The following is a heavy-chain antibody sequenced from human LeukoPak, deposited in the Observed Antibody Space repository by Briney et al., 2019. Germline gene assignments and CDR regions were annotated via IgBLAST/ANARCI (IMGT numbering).Heavy chain of an antibody. CDR3: ARDNRLAARPHYYGMDV. D-gene: IGHD6-6*01. J-gene: IGHJ6*02. CDR1: GGSISSGGYY. Sequence: SQTLSLTCTVYGGSISSGGYYWSWIRQHPGKGLEWIGYIYYSGSTYYNPSLKSRVTISVDTSKNQFSLKLSSVTAADTAVYYCARDNRLAARPHYYGMDVWGQGTTVTVSS. CDR2: IYYSGST. V-gene: IGHV4-31*03.